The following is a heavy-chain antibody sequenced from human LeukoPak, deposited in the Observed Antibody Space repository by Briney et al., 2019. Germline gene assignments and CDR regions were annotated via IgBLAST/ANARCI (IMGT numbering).Heavy chain of an antibody. J-gene: IGHJ4*02. CDR2: IYSSGIT. CDR1: GGSISGYY. D-gene: IGHD6-13*01. Sequence: PSETLSLTCTVSGGSISGYYWSWIRQPPGKGLEWIGYIYSSGITDYNPSLKSRATISEDTSKNQFSLRLGSVTAADTALYYCAKHDGSSWAYWGQGTLVTVSS. CDR3: AKHDGSSWAY. V-gene: IGHV4-59*08.